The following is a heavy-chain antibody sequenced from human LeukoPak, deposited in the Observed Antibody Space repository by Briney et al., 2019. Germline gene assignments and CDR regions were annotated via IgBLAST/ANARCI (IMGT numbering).Heavy chain of an antibody. J-gene: IGHJ4*02. CDR1: GGSIGSYY. V-gene: IGHV4-59*01. Sequence: PSETLSLTCTVSGGSIGSYYWSWIRQPPGKGLEWIGYIYYSGSTNYNPSLKSRVTISVDTSKNQFSLKLSSVTAADTAVYYCARSSGYYDSSGYSVPFDYWGQGTLVTVSS. D-gene: IGHD3-22*01. CDR2: IYYSGST. CDR3: ARSSGYYDSSGYSVPFDY.